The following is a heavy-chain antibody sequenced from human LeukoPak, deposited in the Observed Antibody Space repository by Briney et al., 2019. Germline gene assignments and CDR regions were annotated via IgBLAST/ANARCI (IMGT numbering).Heavy chain of an antibody. D-gene: IGHD6-19*01. V-gene: IGHV3-7*01. CDR2: IKKDGSEK. Sequence: PGGSLRLSCAASGFTFSNSWMSWVRQAPGKGLEWVANIKKDGSEKYYVDSVKGRFTISRDNAKNSLFLQMNSLRAEDTAVYYCARNRAYRSGWTDHWGQGTLVTVSS. CDR3: ARNRAYRSGWTDH. J-gene: IGHJ5*02. CDR1: GFTFSNSW.